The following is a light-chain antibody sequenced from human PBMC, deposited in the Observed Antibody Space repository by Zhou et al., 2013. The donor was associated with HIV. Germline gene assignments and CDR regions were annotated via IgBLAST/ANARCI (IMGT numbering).Light chain of an antibody. CDR2: LAS. CDR1: QDISNW. CDR3: LQHNSLPQT. V-gene: IGKV1-12*01. J-gene: IGKJ1*01. Sequence: DIQMTQSPSSVSASVGDRVTITCRASQDISNWLAWYQQQPGKAPELLIYLASSLHSGVPSRFSGSGSGTEFTLTISSLQPEDFATYYCLQHNSLPQTFGQGTKVEIK.